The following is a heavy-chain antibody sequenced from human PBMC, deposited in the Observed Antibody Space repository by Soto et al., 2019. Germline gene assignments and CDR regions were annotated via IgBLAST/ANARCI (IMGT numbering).Heavy chain of an antibody. V-gene: IGHV4-59*01. D-gene: IGHD3-16*01. CDR1: GGSISSYY. J-gene: IGHJ4*02. CDR3: AGGDSRAGLDY. Sequence: PSETLSLTCTVSGGSISSYYWSWIRQPPGKGLEWIGYIYYSGSTNYNPSLKSRVTISVDTSKNQFSLKLSSVTAADTAVYYCAGGDSRAGLDYWGQGTLVTVSS. CDR2: IYYSGST.